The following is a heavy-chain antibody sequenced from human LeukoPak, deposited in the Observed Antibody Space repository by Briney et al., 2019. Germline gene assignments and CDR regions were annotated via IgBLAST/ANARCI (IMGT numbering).Heavy chain of an antibody. D-gene: IGHD3-16*01. V-gene: IGHV6-1*01. CDR3: ARESGGRVSMGD. CDR1: GDSVSSNSAV. J-gene: IGHJ4*02. CDR2: TYYRSKWYN. Sequence: SQTLSLTCAISGDSVSSNSAVWHWIRQSPSRGLEWLGRTYYRSKWYNDYAVSVKSRIAINPDTSKNQFSLQLNSVTPEDTAVYYCARESGGRVSMGDWGQGTLVTVSS.